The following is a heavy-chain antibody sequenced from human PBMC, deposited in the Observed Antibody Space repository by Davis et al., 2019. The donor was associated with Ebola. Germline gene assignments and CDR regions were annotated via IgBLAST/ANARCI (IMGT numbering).Heavy chain of an antibody. D-gene: IGHD6-19*01. Sequence: GESLKISCAASGFTFRDYYMSWIRQAPGKGLERVSYICSSGSTIYYADSVKGRFTISRDNAKNSLYLQMNSLRAEDTAVYYCARETYSSGWYDYWGQGTLVTVSS. CDR3: ARETYSSGWYDY. CDR2: ICSSGSTI. V-gene: IGHV3-11*01. CDR1: GFTFRDYY. J-gene: IGHJ4*02.